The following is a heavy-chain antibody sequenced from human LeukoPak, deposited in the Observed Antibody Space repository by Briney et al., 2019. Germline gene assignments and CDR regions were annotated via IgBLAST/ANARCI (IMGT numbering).Heavy chain of an antibody. J-gene: IGHJ4*02. CDR2: TYYRSKWYN. V-gene: IGHV6-1*01. CDR1: GDSVSSNSAA. D-gene: IGHD6-19*01. Sequence: SQTLSLTCAISGDSVSSNSAAWNWIRQSPSRGLEWLGRTYYRSKWYNDYAVSVKSRITINPDTSKNQFSLQLNSVTPEDTAVYYCARVDGWSWETYPNYYFDYWGQGTLVTVSS. CDR3: ARVDGWSWETYPNYYFDY.